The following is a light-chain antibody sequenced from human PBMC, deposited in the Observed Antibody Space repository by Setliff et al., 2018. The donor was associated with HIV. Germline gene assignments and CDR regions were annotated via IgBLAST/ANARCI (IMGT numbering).Light chain of an antibody. V-gene: IGLV2-11*01. CDR1: SSDVGGYDY. J-gene: IGLJ1*01. CDR3: CSYAGSYTFV. CDR2: GVS. Sequence: QSALAQPRSVSGSRGQSVTFSCTGASSDVGGYDYVSWYQQHPGKAPKIIIYGVSKRPSGVPARFSGFKSGNTASLTISGLQPEDEADYYCCSYAGSYTFVFGKGTKVTVL.